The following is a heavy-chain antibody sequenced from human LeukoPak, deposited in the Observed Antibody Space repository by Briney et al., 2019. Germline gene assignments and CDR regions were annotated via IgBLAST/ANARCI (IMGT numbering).Heavy chain of an antibody. CDR1: GGSISSSSYY. D-gene: IGHD3-16*01. Sequence: SETLSLTCTVSGGSISSSSYYWGWFRQPPGKGLEWIGSIYYSGSTYYNPSLKSRVTISVDTSKNHFSLKLSSVTAADTAVYYCARSHSARGGLNWFDPWGQGALVTVSS. CDR3: ARSHSARGGLNWFDP. V-gene: IGHV4-39*02. J-gene: IGHJ5*02. CDR2: IYYSGST.